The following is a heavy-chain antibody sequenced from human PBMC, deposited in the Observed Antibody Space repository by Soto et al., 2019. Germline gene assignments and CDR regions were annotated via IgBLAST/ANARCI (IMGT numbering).Heavy chain of an antibody. D-gene: IGHD6-13*01. CDR2: ISGSGGST. J-gene: IGHJ4*01. V-gene: IGHV3-23*01. CDR3: AMAGGIATAGAFNY. Sequence: EVQLLESGGGLVQPGGSLRLSCAASGFTFSSYAMSWVRQAPGKGLEWVSAISGSGGSTYYADSVKGRFTISRDSSKNTLDLQMNSLRADDTAVYYCAMAGGIATAGAFNYWGHGTLVTVSS. CDR1: GFTFSSYA.